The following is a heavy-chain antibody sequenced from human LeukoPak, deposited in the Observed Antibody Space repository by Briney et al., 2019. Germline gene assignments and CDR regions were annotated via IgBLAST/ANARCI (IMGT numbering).Heavy chain of an antibody. D-gene: IGHD3-9*01. Sequence: GGSLRLSCAASGFTFSSYWMSWVRQAPGKGLEWVAHIMQDGGEKYYVDSVKGRFTISRDNAKNSLYLQMNSLRAEDTAVYYCARLTGYYNDSFDYWGRGTLVTVSS. CDR3: ARLTGYYNDSFDY. V-gene: IGHV3-7*01. CDR2: IMQDGGEK. J-gene: IGHJ4*02. CDR1: GFTFSSYW.